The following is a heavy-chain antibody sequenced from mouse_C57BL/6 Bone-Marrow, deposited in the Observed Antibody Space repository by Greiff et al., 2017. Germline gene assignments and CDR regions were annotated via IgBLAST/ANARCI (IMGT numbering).Heavy chain of an antibody. J-gene: IGHJ3*01. V-gene: IGHV10-1*01. CDR1: GFSFNTYA. CDR3: VRPFYYDYDWFAY. D-gene: IGHD2-4*01. CDR2: IRSKSNNYAT. Sequence: DVHLVESGGGLVQPKGSLKLSCAASGFSFNTYAMNWVRQAPGKGLEWVARIRSKSNNYATYYADSVKDRFTISRDDSESMLYLQMNNLKTEDTAMYYCVRPFYYDYDWFAYWGQGTLVTVSA.